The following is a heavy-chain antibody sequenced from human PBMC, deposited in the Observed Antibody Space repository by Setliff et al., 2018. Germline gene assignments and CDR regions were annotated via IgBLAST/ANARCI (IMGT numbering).Heavy chain of an antibody. CDR1: GFSFSDYY. CDR2: ISSTGSTI. Sequence: GGSLRLSCAASGFSFSDYYMSWIRQAPGKGLEWISYISSTGSTIYYADSVQGRFTISRDNAKNSLYLQMNSLRAEDTAVYYCAKDRMATTPRAYFDYWGQGTLVTVSS. D-gene: IGHD1-1*01. CDR3: AKDRMATTPRAYFDY. J-gene: IGHJ4*02. V-gene: IGHV3-11*04.